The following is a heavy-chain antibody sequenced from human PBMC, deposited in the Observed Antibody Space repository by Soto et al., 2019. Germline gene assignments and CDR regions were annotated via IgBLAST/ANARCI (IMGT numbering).Heavy chain of an antibody. V-gene: IGHV3-53*04. J-gene: IGHJ6*02. CDR3: ARQRGAARQILGIYYYYYYGMDV. Sequence: EVQLVESGGGLVQPGGSLRLSCAASGFTVSSNYMSWVRQAPGKGLEWVSVIYSGGSTYYADSVKGRFTISRHNSKNTLYLQMNRLRAEDTAVYYCARQRGAARQILGIYYYYYYGMDVWGQGTTVTVSS. CDR2: IYSGGST. CDR1: GFTVSSNY. D-gene: IGHD6-6*01.